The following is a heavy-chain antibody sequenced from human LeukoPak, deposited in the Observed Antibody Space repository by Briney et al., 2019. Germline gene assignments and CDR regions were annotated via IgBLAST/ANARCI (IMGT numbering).Heavy chain of an antibody. D-gene: IGHD3-10*01. J-gene: IGHJ3*02. CDR2: INHSGST. CDR1: GGSFSGYY. V-gene: IGHV4-34*01. CDR3: ARHLWRGGTTDSFDI. Sequence: SETLSLTCAVYGGSFSGYYWSWIRQPPGKGLEWIGEINHSGSTNYNPSLKSRVTISVDTSKNQFSLKLSPVTAADTAVYYCARHLWRGGTTDSFDIWGQGTMVSVSS.